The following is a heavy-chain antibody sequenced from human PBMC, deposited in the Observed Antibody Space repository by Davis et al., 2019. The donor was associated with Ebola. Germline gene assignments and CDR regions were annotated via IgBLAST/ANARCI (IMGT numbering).Heavy chain of an antibody. CDR1: GDSISGDAYS. CDR3: ARDLSYGAFDY. D-gene: IGHD3-16*01. J-gene: IGHJ4*02. V-gene: IGHV4-30-4*07. Sequence: LRLSCAVSGDSISGDAYSWTWIRKPPGKGLEWIGFVYYTGHTIYNPSLKSRVKISVDTSKNQFTLTLSSVTAADTAVYYCARDLSYGAFDYWGQGTLVTVSS. CDR2: VYYTGHT.